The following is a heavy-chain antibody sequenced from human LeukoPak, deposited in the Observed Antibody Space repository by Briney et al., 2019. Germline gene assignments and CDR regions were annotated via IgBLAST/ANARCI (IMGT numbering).Heavy chain of an antibody. CDR2: IYYSGST. D-gene: IGHD2-2*01. Sequence: SETLSLTCTVSGGSISSYYWSWIRQPPGKGLEWIGYIYYSGSTNYNPSLKSRVTISVDTSKNQFSLKLSSVTAADTAVYYCARDVSVVPAATLFDPWGQGTLVTVSS. V-gene: IGHV4-59*12. J-gene: IGHJ5*02. CDR1: GGSISSYY. CDR3: ARDVSVVPAATLFDP.